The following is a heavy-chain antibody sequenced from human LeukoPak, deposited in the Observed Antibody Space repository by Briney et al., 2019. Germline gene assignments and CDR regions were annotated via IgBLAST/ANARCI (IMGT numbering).Heavy chain of an antibody. CDR3: ARRVGADNSSWYGDDWFDP. D-gene: IGHD6-13*01. Sequence: GESLKISCKGSGYSFTSYWIGWVRQMPGKGLEWMGIIYPGDSDTRYSPSFQGQVTISADKSISTAYLQWSSLKASDTAMYYCARRVGADNSSWYGDDWFDPWGQGTLVTVSS. CDR1: GYSFTSYW. V-gene: IGHV5-51*01. J-gene: IGHJ5*02. CDR2: IYPGDSDT.